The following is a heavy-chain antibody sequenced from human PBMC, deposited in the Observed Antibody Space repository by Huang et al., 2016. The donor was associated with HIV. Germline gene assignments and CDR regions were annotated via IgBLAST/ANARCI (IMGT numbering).Heavy chain of an antibody. J-gene: IGHJ5*02. CDR3: VRDQGRLAVGGIDNWFDP. V-gene: IGHV4-59*02. D-gene: IGHD6-19*01. Sequence: QVRLQESGPGLVKPSETLSLSCTVSGDSVSSHYWGWIRHPPGKGLEWIGTGYDSVTTKYNPRFKSLITISVDTSKNGFSLNITSVSAADTAMYFCVRDQGRLAVGGIDNWFDPWGQGALVTVSS. CDR1: GDSVSSHY. CDR2: GYDSVTT.